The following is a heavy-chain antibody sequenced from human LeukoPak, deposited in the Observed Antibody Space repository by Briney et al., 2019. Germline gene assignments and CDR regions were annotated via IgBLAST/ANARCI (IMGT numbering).Heavy chain of an antibody. Sequence: GGSLRLSCAASGSTFSRYWMHWVRQAPGKGLVWVSRVKSDGSDTIYADSVKGQFTISRDNAKNTLYLQMDSLRAEGTAVYYCTTGIGNYYYYWGQGTLVTVAS. D-gene: IGHD3-10*01. V-gene: IGHV3-74*01. CDR3: TTGIGNYYYY. CDR1: GSTFSRYW. CDR2: VKSDGSDT. J-gene: IGHJ4*02.